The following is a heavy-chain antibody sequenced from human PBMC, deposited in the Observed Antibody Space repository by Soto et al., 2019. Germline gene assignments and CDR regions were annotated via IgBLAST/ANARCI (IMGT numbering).Heavy chain of an antibody. CDR1: GGSVSSGSYY. J-gene: IGHJ4*02. CDR3: ARGFDSSGWYAFAY. V-gene: IGHV4-61*01. CDR2: IYYSGST. Sequence: QVQLQESGPGLVKPSETLSLTCSVSGGSVSSGSYYWTWIRQPPGKGLEWIGYIYYSGSTNYNPSLKSRLTISLDTSKNPFSLNLSSVTAADTALYYCARGFDSSGWYAFAYWGQGSLVTVSS. D-gene: IGHD6-19*01.